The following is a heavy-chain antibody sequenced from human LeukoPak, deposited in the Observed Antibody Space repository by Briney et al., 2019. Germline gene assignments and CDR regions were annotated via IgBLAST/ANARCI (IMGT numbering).Heavy chain of an antibody. V-gene: IGHV3-23*01. CDR3: AKDSASMQTYYFDY. Sequence: PGGSLRLSCTASGFAVSNNYMSWVRQAPGKGLEWVSGISGSGGSTDYADSVKGRFTISRDKSKNTLYLQMNSLRAEDTAVYYCAKDSASMQTYYFDYWGQGTLVTVSS. CDR2: ISGSGGST. J-gene: IGHJ4*02. CDR1: GFAVSNNY.